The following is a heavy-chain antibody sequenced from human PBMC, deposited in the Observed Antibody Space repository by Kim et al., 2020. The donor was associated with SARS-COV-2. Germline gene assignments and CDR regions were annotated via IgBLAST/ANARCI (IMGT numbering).Heavy chain of an antibody. J-gene: IGHJ4*02. D-gene: IGHD5-12*01. V-gene: IGHV1-69*01. Sequence: SAQEFQGRGTITADESTSTAYMELSSLRSEDTAVYYCASSVEMATIPPDYWGQGTLVTVSS. CDR3: ASSVEMATIPPDY.